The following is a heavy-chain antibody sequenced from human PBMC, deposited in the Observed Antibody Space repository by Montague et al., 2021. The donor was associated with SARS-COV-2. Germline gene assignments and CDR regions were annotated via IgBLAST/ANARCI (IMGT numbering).Heavy chain of an antibody. V-gene: IGHV4-34*01. CDR1: GGPFSGDGSFSGYY. CDR3: ARAIRSQPLVVVIAIPRPFYYFDH. D-gene: IGHD2-21*01. Sequence: SETLSLTCAVYGGPFSGDGSFSGYYWTWIRQTPGKGLEWIGEINHTGSSNYNPSFTSRVIMSVDTSKNQFSLKLSSVTAADTAVYYCARAIRSQPLVVVIAIPRPFYYFDHWGQGTLVTVSS. J-gene: IGHJ4*02. CDR2: INHTGSS.